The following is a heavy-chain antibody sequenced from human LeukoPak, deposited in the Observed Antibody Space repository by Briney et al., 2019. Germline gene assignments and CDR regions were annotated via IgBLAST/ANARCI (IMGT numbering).Heavy chain of an antibody. D-gene: IGHD3-9*01. CDR1: GYTFTSYG. Sequence: ASVKVSCKASGYTFTSYGISWVRQAPGQGLEWMGWICAYNGNTNYAQKLQGRVTMTTDTSTSTAYMELRSLRSDDTAVYYCARDHRRLRYFDWSFDYWGQGTLVTVSS. V-gene: IGHV1-18*01. CDR3: ARDHRRLRYFDWSFDY. J-gene: IGHJ4*02. CDR2: ICAYNGNT.